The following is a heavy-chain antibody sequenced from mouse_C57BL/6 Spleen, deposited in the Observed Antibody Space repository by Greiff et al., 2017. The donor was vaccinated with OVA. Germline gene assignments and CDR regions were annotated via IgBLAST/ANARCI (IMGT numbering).Heavy chain of an antibody. D-gene: IGHD1-3*01. Sequence: QVQLQQSGAELVRPGTSVKVSCKASGYAFTNYLIEWVKQRPGQGLEWIGVINPGSGGTNYNEKFKGKTTLTADKSSSTAYMQLSSLTSEDAAVYFCARSSGDPVPYCDYWGQGTTLTVSS. CDR3: ARSSGDPVPYCDY. CDR2: INPGSGGT. CDR1: GYAFTNYL. V-gene: IGHV1-54*01. J-gene: IGHJ2*01.